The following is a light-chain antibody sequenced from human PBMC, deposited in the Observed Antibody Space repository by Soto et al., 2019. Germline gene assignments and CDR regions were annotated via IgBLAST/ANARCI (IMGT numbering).Light chain of an antibody. V-gene: IGLV1-40*01. Sequence: QSVLTQPPSVSGAPGQRVTISCTGSRSNIGAGYDVHWYQQLPGTAPKLLIYGNSNRPSGVPDRFSGSQSGASASLAITGLLADDEAAYYCQSYDSGLSGSVFGTGTKLTVL. J-gene: IGLJ1*01. CDR2: GNS. CDR3: QSYDSGLSGSV. CDR1: RSNIGAGYD.